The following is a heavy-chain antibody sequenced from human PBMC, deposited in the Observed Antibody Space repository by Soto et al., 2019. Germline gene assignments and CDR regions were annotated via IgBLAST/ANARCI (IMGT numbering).Heavy chain of an antibody. D-gene: IGHD3-10*01. J-gene: IGHJ4*02. CDR1: GGSISSGGYY. V-gene: IGHV4-31*03. CDR3: ARGPPTMVRGVAPLDY. Sequence: QVQLQESGPGLVKPSQTLSLTCTVSGGSISSGGYYWSWIRQHPGKGLEWIGYIYYSGSTYYNPSLKCRVTISVDTSKNQFSLKLSSVTAADTAVYYCARGPPTMVRGVAPLDYWGQGTLVTVSS. CDR2: IYYSGST.